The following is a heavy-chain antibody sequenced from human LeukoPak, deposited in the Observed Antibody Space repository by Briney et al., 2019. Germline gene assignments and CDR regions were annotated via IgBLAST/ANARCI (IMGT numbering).Heavy chain of an antibody. Sequence: GGSLRLSCAASGFTFSSYSMNWVRQAPGKGLEWVSYISSSSSTIYYADSVKGRFTISRDNAKNSLYLQMNSLRAEDTAVYYCARGDGSGSYYLVYWGQGTLVTVSS. CDR3: ARGDGSGSYYLVY. CDR2: ISSSSSTI. V-gene: IGHV3-48*01. D-gene: IGHD3-10*01. CDR1: GFTFSSYS. J-gene: IGHJ4*02.